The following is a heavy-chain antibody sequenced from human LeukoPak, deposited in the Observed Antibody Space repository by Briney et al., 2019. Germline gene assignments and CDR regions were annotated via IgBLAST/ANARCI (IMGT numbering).Heavy chain of an antibody. Sequence: GGSLRLSCAASGFTFSSYAMSWVRQAPGKGPEWVSAISGSGGSTYYADSVKGRFTISRDNSKNTLYLQMNSLRAEDTAVYYCAKPFPYYYDSSGYYDYWGQGTLVTVSS. CDR3: AKPFPYYYDSSGYYDY. CDR2: ISGSGGST. CDR1: GFTFSSYA. D-gene: IGHD3-22*01. V-gene: IGHV3-23*01. J-gene: IGHJ4*02.